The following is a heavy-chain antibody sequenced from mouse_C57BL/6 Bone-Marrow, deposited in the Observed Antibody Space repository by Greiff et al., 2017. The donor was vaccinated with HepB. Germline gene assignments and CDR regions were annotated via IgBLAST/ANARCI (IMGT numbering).Heavy chain of an antibody. CDR2: ISYDGSN. CDR3: ASLLWYPFAY. Sequence: EVKLVESGPGLVKPSQSLSLTCSVTGYSITSGYYWNWIRQFPGNKLEWMGYISYDGSNNYNPSLKNRISITRDTSKNQFFLKLNSVTTEDTATYYCASLLWYPFAYWGQGTLVTVSA. CDR1: GYSITSGYY. D-gene: IGHD2-10*01. J-gene: IGHJ3*01. V-gene: IGHV3-6*01.